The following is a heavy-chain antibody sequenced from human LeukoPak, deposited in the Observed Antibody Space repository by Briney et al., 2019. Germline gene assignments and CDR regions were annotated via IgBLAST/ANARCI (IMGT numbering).Heavy chain of an antibody. Sequence: GRSLRLSCAASGFTFDDYGMSWVRQAPGKGLEWVSGINWNGGSTGYADSVKGRFTISRDNAKNSLYLQMNSLRAEDTALYYCARSLDYGDYPRYFDYWGQGTLVTVSS. J-gene: IGHJ4*02. D-gene: IGHD4-17*01. V-gene: IGHV3-20*04. CDR3: ARSLDYGDYPRYFDY. CDR2: INWNGGST. CDR1: GFTFDDYG.